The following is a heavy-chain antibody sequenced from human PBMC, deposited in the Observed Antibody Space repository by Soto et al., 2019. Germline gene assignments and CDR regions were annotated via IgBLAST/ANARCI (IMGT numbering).Heavy chain of an antibody. V-gene: IGHV1-18*01. D-gene: IGHD1-26*01. Sequence: QVQLVQSGAEVKKPGASVKVSCKASGYTFTSYGISLVRQAPGQGLEWMGWISAYNGNTNYAQKLQGRVTMTTDTSTSTAYMELRSLISDDKAVYYCARGGRGEVNYYYSYGMDVWGQGTTVTVSS. CDR1: GYTFTSYG. CDR3: ARGGRGEVNYYYSYGMDV. J-gene: IGHJ6*02. CDR2: ISAYNGNT.